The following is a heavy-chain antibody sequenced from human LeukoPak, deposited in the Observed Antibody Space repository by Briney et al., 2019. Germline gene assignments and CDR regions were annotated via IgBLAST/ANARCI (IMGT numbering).Heavy chain of an antibody. CDR1: GGSISSGDYY. V-gene: IGHV4-30-2*01. J-gene: IGHJ4*02. D-gene: IGHD4-17*01. CDR2: IYHSGST. Sequence: SETLSLTCTVSGGSISSGDYYWSWIRQPPGKGLEWIGYIYHSGSTYYNPSLKSRVTISVDRSKNQFSLKLSSVTAADTAVYYCARSRFYYGDYYFDYWGQGTLVTVSS. CDR3: ARSRFYYGDYYFDY.